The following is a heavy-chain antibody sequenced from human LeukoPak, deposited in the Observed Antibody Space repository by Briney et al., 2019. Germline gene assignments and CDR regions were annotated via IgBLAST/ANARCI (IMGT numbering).Heavy chain of an antibody. CDR1: GFTVSNNY. D-gene: IGHD6-13*01. CDR3: ARDAFYSSSHYYFDY. V-gene: IGHV3-53*01. CDR2: IYSGGST. J-gene: IGHJ4*02. Sequence: AGGSLRLSCAASGFTVSNNYMTWVRQAPGKGLEWVSVIYSGGSTYYADSVKGRFTISRDNSKNTLYLQMNSLRAEDTAVYYCARDAFYSSSHYYFDYWGQGTLVTVSP.